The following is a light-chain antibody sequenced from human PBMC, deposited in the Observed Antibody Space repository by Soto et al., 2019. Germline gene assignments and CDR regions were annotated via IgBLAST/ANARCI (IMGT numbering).Light chain of an antibody. J-gene: IGKJ4*01. CDR2: DAS. CDR1: QTISTS. Sequence: EIVLTQSPGTLSLSPGERATLSCRASQTISTSLAWYQQKPGQSPRLLIYDASNRATDIPARFSGSGSGTDFTLTISSLEPEDFAVYYCQQRIRWPLTFGGGTKVDIK. V-gene: IGKV3-11*01. CDR3: QQRIRWPLT.